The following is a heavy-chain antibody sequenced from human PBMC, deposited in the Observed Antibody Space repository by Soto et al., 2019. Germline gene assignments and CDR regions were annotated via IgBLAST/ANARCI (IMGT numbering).Heavy chain of an antibody. J-gene: IGHJ3*02. CDR3: AKGILLYSSSWADDAFDI. D-gene: IGHD6-13*01. CDR1: GFTFSSYA. CDR2: ISGSGGST. V-gene: IGHV3-23*01. Sequence: PGGSLRLSCAASGFTFSSYAMSWVRQAPGKGLEWVSAISGSGGSTYYADSVKGRFTISRDNSKNTLYLQMNSLRAEDTAVYYCAKGILLYSSSWADDAFDIWGQGTMVTVS.